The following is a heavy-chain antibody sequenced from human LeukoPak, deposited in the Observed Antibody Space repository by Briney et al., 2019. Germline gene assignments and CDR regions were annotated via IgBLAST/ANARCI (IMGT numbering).Heavy chain of an antibody. J-gene: IGHJ5*02. CDR2: IYYSGSS. Sequence: SETLSLTCTVSGGSTSSSSYYWGWIRQPPGKGLEWIGSIYYSGSSNYNPSLKSRVTMSVDTSKNQFSLKLSSVTAADTAVYYCAREYGSGSEFDPWGQGTLVTVSS. V-gene: IGHV4-39*07. CDR1: GGSTSSSSYY. D-gene: IGHD3-10*01. CDR3: AREYGSGSEFDP.